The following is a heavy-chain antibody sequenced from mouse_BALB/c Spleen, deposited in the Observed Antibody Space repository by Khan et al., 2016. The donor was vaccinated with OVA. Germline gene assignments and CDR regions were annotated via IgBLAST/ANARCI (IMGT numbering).Heavy chain of an antibody. D-gene: IGHD2-10*02. CDR3: AKGVWSYYFALDY. J-gene: IGHJ4*01. CDR2: IWGGGST. V-gene: IGHV2-6-5*01. CDR1: GFSLTDYG. Sequence: QVQLKESGPGLVAPSQSLSITCTVSGFSLTDYGVSWIRQPPGKGLEWLGVIWGGGSTYYNSALTSSLSISKDNSKSQVFLKMNGLQTDDTAMYFCAKGVWSYYFALDYWGQGTSLTVSS.